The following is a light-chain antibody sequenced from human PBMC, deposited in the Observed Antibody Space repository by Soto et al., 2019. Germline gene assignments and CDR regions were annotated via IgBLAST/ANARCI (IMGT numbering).Light chain of an antibody. CDR2: AAS. V-gene: IGKV1-39*01. CDR1: KSINNY. J-gene: IGKJ4*01. Sequence: DIQMTQSPSSLSASVGDRVTITCRASKSINNYLNWYQQKPGKAPKLLIYAASNLQSGVPSRFGGSGSGTNFTLTISSLKPEDFETYSCQQSYSSFGLTFGEGTKVEIK. CDR3: QQSYSSFGLT.